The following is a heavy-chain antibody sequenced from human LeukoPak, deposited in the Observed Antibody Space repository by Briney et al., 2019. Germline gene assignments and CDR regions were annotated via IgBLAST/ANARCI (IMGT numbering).Heavy chain of an antibody. CDR1: GFTFSSYA. CDR2: ISYDGSNK. CDR3: ARDRNSYGYSTLDY. J-gene: IGHJ4*02. D-gene: IGHD5-18*01. V-gene: IGHV3-30-3*01. Sequence: PGGSLGLSCAASGFTFSSYAMHWVRQAPGKGLEWVAVISYDGSNKHYADSVKGRFTISRDNSKNTLYLQMNSLRVEDTAVYYCARDRNSYGYSTLDYWGQGTLVTVSS.